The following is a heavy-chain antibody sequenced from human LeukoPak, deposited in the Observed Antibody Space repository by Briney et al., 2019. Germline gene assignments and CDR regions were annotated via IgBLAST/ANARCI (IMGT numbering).Heavy chain of an antibody. CDR1: GFTFSSYW. V-gene: IGHV3-7*01. CDR3: ARGRGLRSY. J-gene: IGHJ4*02. D-gene: IGHD4-17*01. Sequence: GGSLRHYCAASGFTFSSYWMTWVRQTPGKGLKWVANIKQDGTEKYYVDSVRGRFTISRDNAKNSLYLQMNSLRAEDTAVYYCARGRGLRSYWGQGTLVTVSS. CDR2: IKQDGTEK.